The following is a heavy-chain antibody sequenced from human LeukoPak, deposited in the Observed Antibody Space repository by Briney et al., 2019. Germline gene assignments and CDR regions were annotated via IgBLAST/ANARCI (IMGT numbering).Heavy chain of an antibody. Sequence: PGGSLSLSCAASGFTFSSYSMNWVSQAPGKGLEWVSSISSSSSYIYYADSVKGRFTISRDNAKNSLYLQMNSLRAEDTAVYYCARAGEGNSGSYYPDYWGQGTLVTVSS. J-gene: IGHJ4*02. V-gene: IGHV3-21*01. CDR3: ARAGEGNSGSYYPDY. D-gene: IGHD1-26*01. CDR1: GFTFSSYS. CDR2: ISSSSSYI.